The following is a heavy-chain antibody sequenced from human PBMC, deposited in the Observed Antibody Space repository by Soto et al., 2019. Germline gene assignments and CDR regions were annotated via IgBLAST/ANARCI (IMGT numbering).Heavy chain of an antibody. J-gene: IGHJ4*02. CDR2: IYHSGST. CDR1: GGSLTGSSY. D-gene: IGHD4-17*01. CDR3: ARTQTTVTSYEY. Sequence: SETLSLTCTVFGGSLTGSSYWGWIRHPPGKGLEWIGYIYHSGSTYYNPSLKSRVTISVDRSKNQFSLKLSSVTAADTAVSYCARTQTTVTSYEYWGQGTLVTVSS. V-gene: IGHV4-30-2*01.